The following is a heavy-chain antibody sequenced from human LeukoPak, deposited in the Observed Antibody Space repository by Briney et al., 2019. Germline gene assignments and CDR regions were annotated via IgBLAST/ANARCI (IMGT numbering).Heavy chain of an antibody. Sequence: SQTLSLTCTVSGGSISSGGYYWSWIRQHPGKGLEWIGYIYYSGSTYYNPSLKSRVTISVDTPKNQFSLKLSSVTAADTAVYYCARYIVATISPDLGYYYYYMDVWGKGTTVTVSS. CDR3: ARYIVATISPDLGYYYYYMDV. D-gene: IGHD5-12*01. CDR1: GGSISSGGYY. V-gene: IGHV4-31*03. J-gene: IGHJ6*03. CDR2: IYYSGST.